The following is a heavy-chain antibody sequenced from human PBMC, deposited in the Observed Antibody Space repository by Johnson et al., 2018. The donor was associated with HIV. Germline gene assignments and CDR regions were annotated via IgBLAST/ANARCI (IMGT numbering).Heavy chain of an antibody. Sequence: QVQLVESGGGVVQPGRSLKLSCVGSGFIFSDYGMHWVRQAPGKGLEWVADGWYDGNNKYYAKSVKGRFTVFRDNADNTGFLQMNRLRAEDTALYFCAKDRTNWGYNSFDMWGQGTFVTVS. J-gene: IGHJ3*02. CDR1: GFIFSDYG. V-gene: IGHV3-33*06. D-gene: IGHD5-24*01. CDR2: GWYDGNNK. CDR3: AKDRTNWGYNSFDM.